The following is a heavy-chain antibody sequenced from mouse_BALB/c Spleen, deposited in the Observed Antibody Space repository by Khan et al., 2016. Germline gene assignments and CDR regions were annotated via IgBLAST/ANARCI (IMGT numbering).Heavy chain of an antibody. CDR1: GDSITSGY. V-gene: IGHV3-8*02. CDR2: ISYSGST. D-gene: IGHD1-1*01. J-gene: IGHJ3*01. Sequence: EVQLQESGPSLVKPSQTLSLTCSVTGDSITSGYWNWIRKFPGNKLEYMGYISYSGSTYYNPSLKSRISITRDTSRKQYYLQLNSVTAEDTATYYCERALTVEVPFAYWGQGTLVTVAA. CDR3: ERALTVEVPFAY.